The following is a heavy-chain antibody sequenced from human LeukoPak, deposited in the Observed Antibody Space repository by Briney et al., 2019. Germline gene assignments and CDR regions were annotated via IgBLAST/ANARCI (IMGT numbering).Heavy chain of an antibody. D-gene: IGHD3-10*01. CDR1: GGSISTSSYY. CDR2: IYYSGST. Sequence: SETLSLTCTVSGGSISTSSYYWGWIRQPPGKGLEWIGSIYYSGSTYYNPSLKSRVTISVDTSKNQFSLKLSSVTAADTALYYCARHGPLVRFRTAFDTWGQGTMVTVSS. V-gene: IGHV4-39*01. CDR3: ARHGPLVRFRTAFDT. J-gene: IGHJ3*02.